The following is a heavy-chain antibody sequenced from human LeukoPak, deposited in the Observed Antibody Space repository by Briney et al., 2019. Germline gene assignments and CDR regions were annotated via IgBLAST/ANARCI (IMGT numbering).Heavy chain of an antibody. CDR2: MNPNSGNT. V-gene: IGHV1-8*01. D-gene: IGHD5-18*01. CDR3: ARDRIQLWSRMDV. CDR1: GYTFTRYD. J-gene: IGHJ6*04. Sequence: ASVKVSCKASGYTFTRYDINWVRQATGQGLEWMGWMNPNSGNTGYAQKFQGRVTMTRDMSTSTVYMELSSLRSEDTAVYYCARDRIQLWSRMDVWGKGTTVTVSS.